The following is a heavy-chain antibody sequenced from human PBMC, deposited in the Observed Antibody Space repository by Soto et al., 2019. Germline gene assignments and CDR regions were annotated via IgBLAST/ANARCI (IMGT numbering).Heavy chain of an antibody. D-gene: IGHD3-3*01. V-gene: IGHV6-1*01. CDR1: GDSVSSNSAA. J-gene: IGHJ6*02. Sequence: PGQTLSLTCAISGDSVSSNSAAWNWIRQSPSRGLEWLGRTYYRSKWYNDYAVSVKSRITINPDTSKNQFSLQLNSVTPEDTAVYYCASEVAYYDFWSGYYRYYGMDVWGQGTTVTVSS. CDR2: TYYRSKWYN. CDR3: ASEVAYYDFWSGYYRYYGMDV.